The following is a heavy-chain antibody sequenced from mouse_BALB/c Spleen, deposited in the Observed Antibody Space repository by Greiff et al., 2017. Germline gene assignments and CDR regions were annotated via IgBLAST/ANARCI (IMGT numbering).Heavy chain of an antibody. CDR1: GFSFTSYG. CDR2: IWACGST. Sequence: QVQLKESGPGLVAPSQSLSISCTVSGFSFTSYGVHWVRQPPGKGLEWLGVIWACGSTNYYSALMSRLSISTDNSTSQVFLKMNSRQTGDTAMYYCARDRWYGSSPAWFAYWGQGTLVTVSA. V-gene: IGHV2-9*02. D-gene: IGHD1-1*01. CDR3: ARDRWYGSSPAWFAY. J-gene: IGHJ3*01.